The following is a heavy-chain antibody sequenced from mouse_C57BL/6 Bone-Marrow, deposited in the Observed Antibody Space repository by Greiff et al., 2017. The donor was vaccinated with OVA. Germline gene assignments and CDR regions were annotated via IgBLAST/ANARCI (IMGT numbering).Heavy chain of an antibody. J-gene: IGHJ3*01. CDR3: ARKNYSNYAWFAY. V-gene: IGHV2-2*01. D-gene: IGHD2-5*01. CDR2: IWSGGST. Sequence: QVQLKESGPGLVQPSQSLSITCTVSGFSLTSYGVHWVRQSPGKGLEWLGVIWSGGSTDYNAAFISRLSISKDNSKSQVFFNMNSLQADDTAIYYCARKNYSNYAWFAYWGQGTLVTVSA. CDR1: GFSLTSYG.